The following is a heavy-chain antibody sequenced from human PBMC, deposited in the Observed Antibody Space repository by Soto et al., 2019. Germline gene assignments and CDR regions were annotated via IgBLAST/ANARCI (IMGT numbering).Heavy chain of an antibody. CDR1: GGSISSYY. CDR2: IYYSGST. V-gene: IGHV4-59*08. J-gene: IGHJ4*02. Sequence: SDTLALTCTVSGGSISSYYWSWIRQPPGKGLEWIGYIYYSGSTNYNPSLKSRVTISVDTSKNQFSLKLSSVTAADTAVYYCARQVGGWAPCLFDYWGPGSLVIASS. D-gene: IGHD6-19*01. CDR3: ARQVGGWAPCLFDY.